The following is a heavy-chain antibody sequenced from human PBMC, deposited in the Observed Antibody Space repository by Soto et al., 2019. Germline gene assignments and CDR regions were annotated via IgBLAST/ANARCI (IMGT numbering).Heavy chain of an antibody. CDR2: VYYSGST. V-gene: IGHV4-59*12. CDR3: ARSLPYYYDSSGYNWFDP. CDR1: GGSLSSYY. Sequence: SETLSLTCTVSGGSLSSYYWTWIRQPPGKGLEWIGYVYYSGSTNYNPSLKSRVTISVDTSKNQFSLKLSSVTAADTAVYYCARSLPYYYDSSGYNWFDPWGQGTLVTVSS. J-gene: IGHJ5*02. D-gene: IGHD3-22*01.